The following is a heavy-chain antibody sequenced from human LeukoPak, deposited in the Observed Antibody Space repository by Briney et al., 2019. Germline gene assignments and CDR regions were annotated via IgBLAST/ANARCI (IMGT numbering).Heavy chain of an antibody. D-gene: IGHD4-17*01. Sequence: LRLSCAASGFTFSSYAMSWVRQHPGKGLEWIGYIYYSGSTYYNPSLKSRVTISVDTSKNQFSLKLSSVTAADTAVYYCASRSDYGYAESDYWGQGTLVTVSS. V-gene: IGHV4-31*02. CDR2: IYYSGST. CDR3: ASRSDYGYAESDY. CDR1: GFTFSSYA. J-gene: IGHJ4*02.